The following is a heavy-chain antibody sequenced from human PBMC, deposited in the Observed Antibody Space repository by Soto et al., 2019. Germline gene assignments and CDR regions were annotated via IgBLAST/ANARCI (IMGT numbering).Heavy chain of an antibody. CDR1: ELTFSAYS. CDR3: AKAGCSGATCYLYYFDY. V-gene: IGHV3-23*04. Sequence: EVQLVESGGGLVKPGGSLRLSCAASELTFSAYSMNWVRQAPGKGLEWVSSISSRGGNTYYADSVKGRFTISRDNSRNTLYLQMDSLRVEDSAVYSCAKAGCSGATCYLYYFDYWGQGALVTVSS. D-gene: IGHD2-15*01. J-gene: IGHJ4*02. CDR2: ISSRGGNT.